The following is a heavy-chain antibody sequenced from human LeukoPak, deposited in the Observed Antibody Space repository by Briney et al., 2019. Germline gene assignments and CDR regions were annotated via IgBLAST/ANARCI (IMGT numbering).Heavy chain of an antibody. V-gene: IGHV1-69*05. CDR2: IISIFGTA. D-gene: IGHD4-11*01. CDR1: GGTFSSYA. Sequence: SVKVSCKASGGTFSSYAISWVRQAPGQGLEWMGGIISIFGTANYAQKFQGRVTITTDESTSTAYMGLSSLRSEDTAVYYCARDGTTVTPHYYMDVWGKGTTVTVSS. J-gene: IGHJ6*03. CDR3: ARDGTTVTPHYYMDV.